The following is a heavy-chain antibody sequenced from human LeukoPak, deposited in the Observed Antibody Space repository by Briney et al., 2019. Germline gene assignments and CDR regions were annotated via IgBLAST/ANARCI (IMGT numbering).Heavy chain of an antibody. CDR3: VREALKAAFDY. J-gene: IGHJ4*02. CDR2: ISGSGGGGIT. D-gene: IGHD6-13*01. V-gene: IGHV3-23*01. Sequence: GGSLRLSCVASGFTFTNYAMSWVRQAPGKGLEWVSGISGSGGGGITNYADSVKGRFTISRDNSKNTLYLQMNSLRAEDTAVYYCVREALKAAFDYWGQGTLVTVSS. CDR1: GFTFTNYA.